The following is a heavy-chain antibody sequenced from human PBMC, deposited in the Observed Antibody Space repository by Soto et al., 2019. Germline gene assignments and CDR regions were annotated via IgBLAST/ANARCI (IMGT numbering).Heavy chain of an antibody. CDR1: GDSISSYY. J-gene: IGHJ4*02. CDR3: ARHRSGWYAY. D-gene: IGHD6-19*01. V-gene: IGHV4-59*08. CDR2: ISNSGSP. Sequence: SETLSLTCTVSGDSISSYYWSWIRQPPGKGLQWIGYISNSGSPNYNPSLKSRVTISGDTSKNLLSLNLSSVTAADTAVYYCARHRSGWYAYWGQGTLVTVSS.